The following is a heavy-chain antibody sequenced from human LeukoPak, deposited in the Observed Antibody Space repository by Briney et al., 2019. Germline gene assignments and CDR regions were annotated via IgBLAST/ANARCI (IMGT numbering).Heavy chain of an antibody. V-gene: IGHV1-69*05. J-gene: IGHJ4*02. CDR2: IIPIFGTA. Sequence: GASVKVSCKASGGTFSSYAISWVRQAPGQGLEWMGGIIPIFGTANYAQKFQGRVTITTDESTSTAYMELSSLRSEDTAVYYCARGGDSSGSSLYYYFDYWGQGTLVTVSS. D-gene: IGHD3-22*01. CDR1: GGTFSSYA. CDR3: ARGGDSSGSSLYYYFDY.